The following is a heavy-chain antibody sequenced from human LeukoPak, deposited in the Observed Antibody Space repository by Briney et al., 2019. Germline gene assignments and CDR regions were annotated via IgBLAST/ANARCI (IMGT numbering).Heavy chain of an antibody. CDR1: GGSISSYY. V-gene: IGHV4-59*08. CDR2: IYYSGGT. J-gene: IGHJ3*02. D-gene: IGHD6-13*01. Sequence: SETLSLTCTVSGGSISSYYWSWIRQPPGKGLEWIGYIYYSGGTNYNPSLKSRVTISVDTFKNQFSLKLSSVTAADTAVYYCARQGSSSWNDAFDIWGQGTMVTVSS. CDR3: ARQGSSSWNDAFDI.